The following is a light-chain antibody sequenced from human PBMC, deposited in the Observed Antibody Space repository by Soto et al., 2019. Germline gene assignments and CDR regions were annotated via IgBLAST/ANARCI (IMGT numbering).Light chain of an antibody. CDR3: QYYGTSPQT. J-gene: IGKJ1*01. V-gene: IGKV3-20*01. CDR1: QSVSSSA. Sequence: EIVLTQSPGTLSLSPGERATLSCRASQSVSSSALAWYQQKPGQAPRRLIYGASSRATGIPDRFSGSGSGTDFTLTISRLEPEDFAVYYCQYYGTSPQTFGQGTKVESK. CDR2: GAS.